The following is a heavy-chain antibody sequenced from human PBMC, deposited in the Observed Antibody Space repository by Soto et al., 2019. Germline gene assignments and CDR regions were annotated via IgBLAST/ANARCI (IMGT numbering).Heavy chain of an antibody. V-gene: IGHV1-18*01. Sequence: QVQLVQSAAEVKQPGASVKVSCKASGYTFTSYGISWVRQAPGQGLEWMGWINTYNGDTKSAQNLQGRINVTKDTSTAAPDREPGSMRSGDTAIYYTGGEREQIRDNWCEPCIQGAMITFSA. CDR2: INTYNGDT. D-gene: IGHD1-26*01. CDR3: GGEREQIRDNWCEP. CDR1: GYTFTSYG. J-gene: IGHJ5*02.